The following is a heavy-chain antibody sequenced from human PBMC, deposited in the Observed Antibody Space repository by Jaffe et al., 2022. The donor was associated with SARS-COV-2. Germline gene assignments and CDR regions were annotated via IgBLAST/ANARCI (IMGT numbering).Heavy chain of an antibody. Sequence: EVQLLESGGGLVQPGGSLRLSCAASGFTFSSYAMSWVRQAPGKGLEWVSAISGSGGSTYYADSVKGRFTISRDNSKNTLYLQMNSLRAEDTAVYYCAKDGEFTLTAARLDYYYGMDVWGQGTTVTVSS. CDR3: AKDGEFTLTAARLDYYYGMDV. J-gene: IGHJ6*02. CDR1: GFTFSSYA. CDR2: ISGSGGST. V-gene: IGHV3-23*01. D-gene: IGHD6-6*01.